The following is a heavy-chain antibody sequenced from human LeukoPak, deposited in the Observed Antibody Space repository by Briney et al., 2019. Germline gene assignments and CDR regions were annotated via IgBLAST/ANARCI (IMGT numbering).Heavy chain of an antibody. V-gene: IGHV3-7*01. Sequence: GGSLRLSCEGSGFTFSNYWMSWVRQAPGKGLEWVANIQQHGSETYYGDSVKGRFTISRDNAKNSLYLQMNSLRAEDTAVYYCAGNWGYDILTGRSPFDYWGQGTLVTVSS. CDR1: GFTFSNYW. CDR2: IQQHGSET. CDR3: AGNWGYDILTGRSPFDY. J-gene: IGHJ4*02. D-gene: IGHD3-9*01.